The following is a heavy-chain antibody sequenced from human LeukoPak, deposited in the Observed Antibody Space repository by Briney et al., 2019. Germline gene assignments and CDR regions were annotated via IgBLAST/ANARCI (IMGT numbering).Heavy chain of an antibody. CDR2: INPSGGST. V-gene: IGHV1-46*03. J-gene: IGHJ4*02. D-gene: IGHD1-1*01. CDR1: GYTFTSYY. CDR3: ARGETGTWLDY. Sequence: ASVKVSCKASGYTFTSYYIHWVRQAPGQGREGRGRINPSGGSTSYSQKFQGRVTMTRDTSTTTVYMDLSSLRSEDTAVYYCARGETGTWLDYWGQGTLVTVSS.